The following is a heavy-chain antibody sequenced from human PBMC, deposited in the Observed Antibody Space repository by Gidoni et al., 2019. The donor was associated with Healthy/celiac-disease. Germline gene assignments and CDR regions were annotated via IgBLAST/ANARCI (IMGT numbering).Heavy chain of an antibody. CDR1: GYSFTSYW. J-gene: IGHJ3*02. D-gene: IGHD3-22*01. CDR2: IDPSDSYT. Sequence: EVKLVQSGAEVKKPGESLRISCKGSGYSFTSYWISWVRQMPGKGLEWMGRIDPSDSYTNYSPSFQGHVTISADKSISTAYLQCSSLKASDTAMYYCASRYYYDSSGYSHPPAAFDIWGQGTMVTVSS. V-gene: IGHV5-10-1*03. CDR3: ASRYYYDSSGYSHPPAAFDI.